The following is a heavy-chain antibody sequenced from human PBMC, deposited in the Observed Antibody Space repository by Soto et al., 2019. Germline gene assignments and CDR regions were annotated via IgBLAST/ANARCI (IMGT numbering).Heavy chain of an antibody. Sequence: EGQLLESGGALVQPGESLRLSCEGSGFTFSDAAMTWVRQAAGKGLEWVSFVSASAIETYTADSVRGRFTISRDNSKNTVFLQMNNLRVEDTAVYYCAKGPSVVHQMDVWGKGTSVTVSS. D-gene: IGHD2-15*01. CDR1: GFTFSDAA. CDR3: AKGPSVVHQMDV. V-gene: IGHV3-23*01. CDR2: VSASAIET. J-gene: IGHJ6*04.